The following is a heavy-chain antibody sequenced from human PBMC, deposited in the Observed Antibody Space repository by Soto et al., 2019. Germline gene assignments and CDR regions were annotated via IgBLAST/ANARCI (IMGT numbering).Heavy chain of an antibody. CDR3: ARDNRGYTYGLSYDYYGLDV. CDR2: VYYSGST. D-gene: IGHD5-18*01. V-gene: IGHV4-30-4*01. Sequence: NPSETLSLTCTVSGGSISSDDYYWSWIRQPPTKGLEWIGYVYYSGSTYYNPSLKSRLTISVDTSKSQFSLKLTSVTAADTAVYYCARDNRGYTYGLSYDYYGLDVWGQGTTVTVSS. CDR1: GGSISSDDYY. J-gene: IGHJ6*02.